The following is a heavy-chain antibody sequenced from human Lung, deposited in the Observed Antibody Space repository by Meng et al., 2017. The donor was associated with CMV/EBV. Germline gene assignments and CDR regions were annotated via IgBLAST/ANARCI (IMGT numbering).Heavy chain of an antibody. CDR3: AKDLLLFGGANAYFDY. Sequence: LTCAASGFTFDNYGMHWVRQTPGKGLEWVAFIRHDGTNKYYGDSVKGRFTISRDNSKNTVYLQMNSLRPEETAIYYCAKDLLLFGGANAYFDYWGQGTLVTGSS. V-gene: IGHV3-30*02. CDR1: GFTFDNYG. CDR2: IRHDGTNK. J-gene: IGHJ4*01. D-gene: IGHD3-16*01.